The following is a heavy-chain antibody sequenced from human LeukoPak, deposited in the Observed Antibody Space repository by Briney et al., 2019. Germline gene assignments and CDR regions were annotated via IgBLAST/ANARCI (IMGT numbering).Heavy chain of an antibody. D-gene: IGHD3-22*01. CDR1: GFTFSNYA. Sequence: PGGSLRLSCAASGFTFSNYAMSWARQAPGKGLEWVSATGSNGVTYYADSVKGRFTISRDNSKNALYLQMNGLRADDTAVYYCGIRDTSDYYVFWGQGTLVTVSS. CDR2: TGSNGVT. CDR3: GIRDTSDYYVF. V-gene: IGHV3-23*01. J-gene: IGHJ4*02.